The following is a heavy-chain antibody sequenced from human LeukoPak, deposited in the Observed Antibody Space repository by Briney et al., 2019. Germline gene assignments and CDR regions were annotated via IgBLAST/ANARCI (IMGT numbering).Heavy chain of an antibody. CDR2: IYTSGST. J-gene: IGHJ6*02. CDR3: ARDTDIVVVPAAFYYYYGMDV. D-gene: IGHD2-2*01. V-gene: IGHV4-4*07. Sequence: SQTLSLTSTVSGGCISSYYWGWIRPPAGEGLEWIGRIYTSGSTHSNPALKSRVTMSVDTSKNPFSLKLSSVTAADTAVYYCARDTDIVVVPAAFYYYYGMDVWGHGTTVTVSS. CDR1: GGCISSYY.